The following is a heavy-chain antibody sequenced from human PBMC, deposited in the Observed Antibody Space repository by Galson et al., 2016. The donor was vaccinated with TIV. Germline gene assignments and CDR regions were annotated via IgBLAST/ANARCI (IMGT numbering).Heavy chain of an antibody. CDR2: INWNSANI. D-gene: IGHD4-11*01. V-gene: IGHV3-9*01. CDR1: GFIFDDYG. Sequence: SLRLSCAVSGFIFDDYGMHWVRQPPGKGLEWVSGINWNSANIVYADSVKGRFTISRDNAKNSLYLQMNSLTTEDTAFYFCARAPMGGDSNPIDYWGQGILVTVPS. CDR3: ARAPMGGDSNPIDY. J-gene: IGHJ4*02.